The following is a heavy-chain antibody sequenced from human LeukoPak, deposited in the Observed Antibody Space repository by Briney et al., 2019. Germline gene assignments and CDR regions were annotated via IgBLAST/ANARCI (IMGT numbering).Heavy chain of an antibody. CDR1: GGSISSGSYY. J-gene: IGHJ5*02. V-gene: IGHV4-61*02. CDR3: ARGITTVTTNTIANWFDP. Sequence: SETLSLTCTASGGSISSGSYYWSWIRQPAGKGLEWIGRIYTSGSTNYNPSLKSRVTISVDTSKNQFSLKLSSVTAADTAVYYCARGITTVTTNTIANWFDPWGQGTLVTVSS. CDR2: IYTSGST. D-gene: IGHD4-17*01.